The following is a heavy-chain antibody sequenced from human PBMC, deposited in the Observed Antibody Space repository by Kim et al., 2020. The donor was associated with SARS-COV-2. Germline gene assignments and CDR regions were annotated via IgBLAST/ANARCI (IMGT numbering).Heavy chain of an antibody. CDR3: ARVSITGITYDAFDI. Sequence: GGSLRLSCAASGFTFSSYAMHWVRQAPGKGLEWVAVISYDGSNKYYADSVKGRFTISRDNSKNTLYLQMNSLRAEDTAVYYCARVSITGITYDAFDIWGQGTMVTVSS. CDR1: GFTFSSYA. D-gene: IGHD1-7*01. J-gene: IGHJ3*02. V-gene: IGHV3-30-3*01. CDR2: ISYDGSNK.